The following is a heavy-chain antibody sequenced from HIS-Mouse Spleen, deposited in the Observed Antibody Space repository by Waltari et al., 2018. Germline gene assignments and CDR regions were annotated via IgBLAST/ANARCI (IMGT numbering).Heavy chain of an antibody. J-gene: IGHJ4*02. D-gene: IGHD6-13*01. V-gene: IGHV1-2*02. CDR1: GYTFTVYY. CDR3: ARGYLAAGNFDY. CDR2: INPNSGGT. Sequence: VQLVQSGAEVKKPGASVMVSCKASGYTFTVYYMPRVRQAPGQGLGWMGWINPNSGGTNYAQKFQGRVTMTRDTSISTAYMELSRLRSDDTAVYYCARGYLAAGNFDYWGQGTLVTVSS.